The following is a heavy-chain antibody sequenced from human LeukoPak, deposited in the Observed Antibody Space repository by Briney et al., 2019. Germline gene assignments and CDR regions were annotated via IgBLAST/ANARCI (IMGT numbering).Heavy chain of an antibody. CDR2: ISSSGSTI. CDR3: ARGRYSYGQDYYYYYYMDV. V-gene: IGHV3-48*03. Sequence: GGSLRLSCAASGFTFSSYEMNWVRQAPGKGLEWVSYISSSGSTIYYADSVKGRFTISRDNAKNSLYLQMNSLRAEDTAVYYCARGRYSYGQDYYYYYYMDVWGKGTTVTISS. CDR1: GFTFSSYE. J-gene: IGHJ6*03. D-gene: IGHD5-18*01.